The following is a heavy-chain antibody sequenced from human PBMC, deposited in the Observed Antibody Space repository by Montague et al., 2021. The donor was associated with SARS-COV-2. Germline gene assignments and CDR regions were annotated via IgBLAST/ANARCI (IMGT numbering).Heavy chain of an antibody. Sequence: PALVKPTQTLTLTCTFSGFSLSTSEMCVSWIRQPPGKALEWLALIDWDGDKYYSTSLKTRLTISKDTSKNQVVLTMTNMDPVDTATYYCARIRDYDILTGSYSGFDYWGQGTLVTVSS. D-gene: IGHD3-9*01. CDR1: GFSLSTSEMC. CDR2: IDWDGDK. J-gene: IGHJ4*02. V-gene: IGHV2-70*01. CDR3: ARIRDYDILTGSYSGFDY.